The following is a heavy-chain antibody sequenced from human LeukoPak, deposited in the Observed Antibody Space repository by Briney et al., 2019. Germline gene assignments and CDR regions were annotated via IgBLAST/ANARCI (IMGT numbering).Heavy chain of an antibody. D-gene: IGHD2-15*01. J-gene: IGHJ5*02. CDR1: GFSFSNYG. V-gene: IGHV3-23*01. Sequence: GGSLRLSCAASGFSFSNYGMNWVRQAPGKGLEWVSAISGSGGNTYYADSVKGRFTISRDNSKNTLYLQMNSLRAEDTAVYYCAKGFVVVVSATQSSWFDPWGQGTLVTVSS. CDR2: ISGSGGNT. CDR3: AKGFVVVVSATQSSWFDP.